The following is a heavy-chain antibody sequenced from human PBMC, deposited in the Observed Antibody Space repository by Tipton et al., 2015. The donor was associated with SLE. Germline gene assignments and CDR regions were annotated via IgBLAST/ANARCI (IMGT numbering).Heavy chain of an antibody. CDR2: ICCGGNT. CDR3: ARMGYCVTAPCARDDAFHI. D-gene: IGHD2-15*01. CDR1: SGSLSNNDY. J-gene: IGHJ3*02. V-gene: IGHV4-39*07. Sequence: TLSLTCTVSSGSLSNNDYWGWIRRAPGKRLEWVGSICCGGNTYYNPSLKSRVAISLDASKTQFSLKLNSVTAADTALYYCARMGYCVTAPCARDDAFHIWGQGTMVTVSS.